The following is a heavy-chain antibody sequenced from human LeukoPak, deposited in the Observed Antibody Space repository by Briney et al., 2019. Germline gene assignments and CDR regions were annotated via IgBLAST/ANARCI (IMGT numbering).Heavy chain of an antibody. J-gene: IGHJ4*02. CDR1: GFTFSTNA. D-gene: IGHD6-19*01. CDR2: ISGSGAST. CDR3: AKDSSGWYSAIDY. V-gene: IGHV3-23*01. Sequence: PGGSLGLSCLTSGFTFSTNAMSWVRQAPGRGLEWISGISGSGASTYYADSVTGRLTISRDNSRNTLYLQMNSLRGDDTAVYYCAKDSSGWYSAIDYWGQGTLVTVSS.